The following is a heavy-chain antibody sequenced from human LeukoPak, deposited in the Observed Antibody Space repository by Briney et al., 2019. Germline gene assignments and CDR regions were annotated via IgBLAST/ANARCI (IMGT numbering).Heavy chain of an antibody. CDR3: ARDFSRVVVAATYFY. Sequence: GGSLRLSCAASGFTFSSYGMHWVRQAPGKGLVWVSRINSDGSSTSYADSVKGRFTISRDNAKNTLYLQMNSLRAEDTAVYYCARDFSRVVVAATYFYWGQGTLVTVSS. CDR2: INSDGSST. D-gene: IGHD2-15*01. J-gene: IGHJ4*02. V-gene: IGHV3-74*01. CDR1: GFTFSSYG.